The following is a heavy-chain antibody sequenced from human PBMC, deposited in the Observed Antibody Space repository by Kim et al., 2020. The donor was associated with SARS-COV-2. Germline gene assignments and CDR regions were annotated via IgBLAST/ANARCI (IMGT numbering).Heavy chain of an antibody. V-gene: IGHV3-23*01. D-gene: IGHD1-26*01. CDR1: GFTFSSYA. J-gene: IGHJ4*02. Sequence: GGSLRLSCAASGFTFSSYAMSWVRQAPGKGLEWVSAISGSGGSTYYADSVKGRFTISRDNSKNTLYLQMNSLRAEDTTVYYCAKPRTVGSPSSADYWGQGTLVTVSS. CDR3: AKPRTVGSPSSADY. CDR2: ISGSGGST.